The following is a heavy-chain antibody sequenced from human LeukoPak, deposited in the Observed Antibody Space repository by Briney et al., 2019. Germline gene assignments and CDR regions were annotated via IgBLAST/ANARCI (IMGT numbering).Heavy chain of an antibody. D-gene: IGHD1-26*01. Sequence: GGSLRLSCAGSGFTFSSYAMSWVRQAPGKGLEWVSTISGSGGAGTYYAASVKGRFTVSRDNSRNTLYLPMNSLRAEDTAVYYCVKDRGGSPFYGMDVGGQGTTVTVS. V-gene: IGHV3-23*01. CDR2: ISGSGGAGT. CDR1: GFTFSSYA. CDR3: VKDRGGSPFYGMDV. J-gene: IGHJ6*02.